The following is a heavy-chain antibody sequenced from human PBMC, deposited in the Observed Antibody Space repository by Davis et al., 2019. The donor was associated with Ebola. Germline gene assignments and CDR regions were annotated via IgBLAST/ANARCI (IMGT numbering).Heavy chain of an antibody. CDR3: AKVPPPTTVTTGWFDP. CDR1: GLIFSSYA. Sequence: GESLKISCAASGLIFSSYAMSWVRQAPGKGLEWVSSISVRSITYHADSVKGRFTISRDNSKNTLYLQMNSLRAEDTAVYYCAKVPPPTTVTTGWFDPWGQGTLVTVSS. J-gene: IGHJ5*02. V-gene: IGHV3-23*01. D-gene: IGHD4-17*01. CDR2: ISVRSIT.